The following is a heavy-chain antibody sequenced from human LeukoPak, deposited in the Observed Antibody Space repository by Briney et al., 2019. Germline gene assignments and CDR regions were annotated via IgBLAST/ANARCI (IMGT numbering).Heavy chain of an antibody. CDR3: ARDLGQYYDTSDNWLDP. D-gene: IGHD3-22*01. CDR2: INSDGINT. J-gene: IGHJ5*02. Sequence: ETLSLTCTVSGGSISSSSYYWGWIRQPPGKGLVWVSRINSDGINTSYADSVKGRFTISRDNAKNTLNLQMNSLRAEDTAVYYCARDLGQYYDTSDNWLDPWGQGTLVTVSS. CDR1: GGSISSSSYY. V-gene: IGHV3-74*01.